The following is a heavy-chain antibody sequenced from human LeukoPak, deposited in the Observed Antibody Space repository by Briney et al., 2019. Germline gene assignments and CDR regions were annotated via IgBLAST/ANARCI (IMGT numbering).Heavy chain of an antibody. J-gene: IGHJ4*02. CDR2: ISYDGSNE. D-gene: IGHD3-3*01. Sequence: GGSLRLSCAASGFSFSTHAMHWVRQAPCQGLEWVAIISYDGSNEYYAEPGNGRFTISRDSSKSTLYLQMDSLRIEDTALYYCASEGGEWFLPHYWGQGALVTVSS. CDR1: GFSFSTHA. CDR3: ASEGGEWFLPHY. V-gene: IGHV3-30-3*01.